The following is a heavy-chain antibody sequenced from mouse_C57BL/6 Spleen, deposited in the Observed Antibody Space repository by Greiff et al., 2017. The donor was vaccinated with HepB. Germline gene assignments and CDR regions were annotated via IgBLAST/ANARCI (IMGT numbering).Heavy chain of an antibody. Sequence: EVHLVESGGDLVKPGGSLKLSCAASGFTFSSYGMSWVRQTPDKRLEWVATISSGGSYTYYPDSVKGRFTISRDNAKNTLYLQMSSLKSEDTAMYYCARLVGLSGTNYFDYWGQGTTLTVSS. V-gene: IGHV5-6*01. J-gene: IGHJ2*01. CDR2: ISSGGSYT. CDR3: ARLVGLSGTNYFDY. CDR1: GFTFSSYG. D-gene: IGHD3-1*01.